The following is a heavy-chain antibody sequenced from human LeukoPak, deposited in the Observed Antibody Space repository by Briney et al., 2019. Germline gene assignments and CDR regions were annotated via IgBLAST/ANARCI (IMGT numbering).Heavy chain of an antibody. Sequence: VASVKVSCKASGGTFSSYAISWVRQAPGQGLEWMGRIIPILGIANYAQKFQGRVTITADKSTSTAYMELSSLRSEDTAVYYCARDSRYYYDSSGYYYGPLDYWGQGTLVTVFS. CDR2: IIPILGIA. CDR3: ARDSRYYYDSSGYYYGPLDY. D-gene: IGHD3-22*01. J-gene: IGHJ4*02. CDR1: GGTFSSYA. V-gene: IGHV1-69*04.